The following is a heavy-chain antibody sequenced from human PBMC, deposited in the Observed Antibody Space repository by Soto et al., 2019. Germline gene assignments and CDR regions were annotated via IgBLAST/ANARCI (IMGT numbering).Heavy chain of an antibody. J-gene: IGHJ4*02. CDR2: FRSGGDDGTT. CDR3: AKKVNSGPGSQYFDY. V-gene: IGHV3-23*01. Sequence: GGSLRLSCAASGFTFSSYSMSWVRQAPGKGLEWVSGFRSGGDDGTTYYADSVKGRFTISRDNSKNTLFLQMDSLRAEDTAIYYCAKKVNSGPGSQYFDYWGQGTLVTVSS. D-gene: IGHD3-10*01. CDR1: GFTFSSYS.